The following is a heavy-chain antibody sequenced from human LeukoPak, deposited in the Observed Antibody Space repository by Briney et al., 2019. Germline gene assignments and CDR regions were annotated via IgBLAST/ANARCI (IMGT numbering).Heavy chain of an antibody. CDR1: GGSISSSSYY. V-gene: IGHV4-39*01. D-gene: IGHD3-22*01. CDR3: ARHYLSSSGYYYYYYYYMDV. CDR2: IYYSGST. Sequence: SETLSLTCTVSGGSISSSSYYWGWIRQPPGKGLEWIGSIYYSGSTYYNPSLKSRVTISVDTSKNQFSLKLSSVTAADTAVYYCARHYLSSSGYYYYYYYYMDVWGKGTTVTISS. J-gene: IGHJ6*03.